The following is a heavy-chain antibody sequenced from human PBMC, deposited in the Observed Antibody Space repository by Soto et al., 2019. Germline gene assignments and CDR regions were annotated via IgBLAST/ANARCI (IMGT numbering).Heavy chain of an antibody. CDR1: GYTFTNFG. CDR3: AKVVRVGGTAGVDY. V-gene: IGHV1-18*01. D-gene: IGHD1-26*01. Sequence: GASVKVSCKASGYTFTNFGISWVRQAPGQGLEWMGWISAYNGNTNYAQKFQGRVTMTTDNSKSILYLQMNSLRVEDTAIYYCAKVVRVGGTAGVDYWGQGTLVTVSS. J-gene: IGHJ4*02. CDR2: ISAYNGNT.